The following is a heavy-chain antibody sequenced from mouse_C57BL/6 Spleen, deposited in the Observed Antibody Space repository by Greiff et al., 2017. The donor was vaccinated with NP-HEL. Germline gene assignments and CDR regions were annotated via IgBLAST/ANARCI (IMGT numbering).Heavy chain of an antibody. CDR1: GYTFTSYW. J-gene: IGHJ1*03. CDR3: ARRGDYPYFDV. CDR2: IDPSDSYT. D-gene: IGHD2-4*01. Sequence: QVQLQQPGAELVRPGTSVKLSCKASGYTFTSYWMHWVKQRPGQGLEWIGVIDPSDSYTNYNQKFKGKATLTVDTSSSTAYMQLSSLTSEDSAVYYCARRGDYPYFDVWGTGTTVTVSS. V-gene: IGHV1-59*01.